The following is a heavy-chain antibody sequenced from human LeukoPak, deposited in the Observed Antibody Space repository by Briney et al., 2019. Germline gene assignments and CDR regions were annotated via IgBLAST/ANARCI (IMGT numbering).Heavy chain of an antibody. CDR1: GFTFSSYD. CDR3: ARATRGGYDGYFDY. D-gene: IGHD5-12*01. J-gene: IGHJ4*02. CDR2: ISTSSSYI. V-gene: IGHV3-21*01. Sequence: GGSLRLSCAASGFTFSSYDMHWVRQAPGKGLEWVSFISTSSSYIYYADSMKGRFTISRDNAKNSLYLQINSLRAEDTAVYYCARATRGGYDGYFDYWGQGTLVTVSS.